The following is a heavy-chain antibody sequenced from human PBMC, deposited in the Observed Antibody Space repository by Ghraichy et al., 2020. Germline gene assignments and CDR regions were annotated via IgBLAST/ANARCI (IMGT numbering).Heavy chain of an antibody. J-gene: IGHJ5*02. CDR1: GGSISSYY. D-gene: IGHD3-10*01. CDR3: ARRVKARVRGVHNHNWFDP. CDR2: IYYSGST. V-gene: IGHV4-59*01. Sequence: SETLSLTCTVSGGSISSYYWSWIRQPPGKGLEWIGYIYYSGSTNYNPSLKSRVTISVDTSKNQFSLKLSSVTAADTAVYYCARRVKARVRGVHNHNWFDPWGQGTLVTVSS.